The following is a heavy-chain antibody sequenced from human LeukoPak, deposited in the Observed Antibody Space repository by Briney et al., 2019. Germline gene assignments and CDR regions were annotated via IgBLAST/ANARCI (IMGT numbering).Heavy chain of an antibody. Sequence: SETLSLTCTVSGGSISSSSYYWGWIRQPPGKGLEWIGSIYYSGSTYYNPSLKSRVTISVDTSKNQFSLKLSSVTAADTAVYYCARDTGGLLDYWGQGTLVTVSS. J-gene: IGHJ4*02. V-gene: IGHV4-39*07. CDR2: IYYSGST. CDR1: GGSISSSSYY. CDR3: ARDTGGLLDY. D-gene: IGHD2-8*02.